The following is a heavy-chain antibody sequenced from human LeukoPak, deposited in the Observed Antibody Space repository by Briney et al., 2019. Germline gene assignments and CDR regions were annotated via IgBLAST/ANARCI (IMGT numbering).Heavy chain of an antibody. CDR2: IYSGGST. D-gene: IGHD5-12*01. V-gene: IGHV3-66*01. CDR1: EFTVSVNY. Sequence: SGGSLTLSCAASEFTVSVNYMSWVRQAPGKGLEWVSFIYSGGSTYYADSVKGRFTISRDSSKDILHLQMNSLRAEDTAVYYCARGPSGYHNPGGQGTLVTVSS. J-gene: IGHJ4*02. CDR3: ARGPSGYHNP.